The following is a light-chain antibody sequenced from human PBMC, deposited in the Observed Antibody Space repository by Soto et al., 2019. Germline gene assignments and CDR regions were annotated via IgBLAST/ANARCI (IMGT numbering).Light chain of an antibody. J-gene: IGKJ4*01. CDR1: QSVSSY. CDR3: QQRSNWPLFT. Sequence: EIVLTQSPATLSLSPGERATLSCRASQSVSSYLAWYQQKPGQAPRLLIYDASNRATGIPARFSGSGSGTDFTLTISSLEPEDVVVYYCQQRSNWPLFTFGGGTKVEIK. CDR2: DAS. V-gene: IGKV3-11*01.